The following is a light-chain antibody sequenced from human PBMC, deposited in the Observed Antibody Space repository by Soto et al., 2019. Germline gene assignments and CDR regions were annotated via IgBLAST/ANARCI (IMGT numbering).Light chain of an antibody. CDR1: QSVSSSY. CDR3: QQYGRPPYT. V-gene: IGKV3-20*01. J-gene: IGKJ2*01. CDR2: DAA. Sequence: EIVLTQSPGTLSLSPGERATLSCRASQSVSSSYLVWYQQKPGQAPRLLTYDAASRATGIPLRFSGSGSGTEFNLIISRREPEDVGVYYCQQYGRPPYTFGQGTKLEIK.